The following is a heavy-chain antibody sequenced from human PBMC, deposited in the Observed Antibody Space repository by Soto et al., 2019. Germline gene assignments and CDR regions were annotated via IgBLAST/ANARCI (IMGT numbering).Heavy chain of an antibody. CDR2: FFYGGRT. V-gene: IGHV4-39*01. J-gene: IGHJ4*02. CDR1: GGSINSPSYN. D-gene: IGHD1-1*01. Sequence: QVQLQQSGPGLLKPSETLSLTCTVSGGSINSPSYNWGWVRQPPGKGPEWIGSFFYGGRTHYSPSLESRLSISVDTARSQVSLILTSVTAADTAVYYCATVASTHSDSWGQGALVVVSS. CDR3: ATVASTHSDS.